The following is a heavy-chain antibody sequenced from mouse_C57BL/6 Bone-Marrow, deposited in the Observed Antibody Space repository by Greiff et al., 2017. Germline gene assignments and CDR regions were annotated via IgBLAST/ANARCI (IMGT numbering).Heavy chain of an antibody. V-gene: IGHV1-81*01. CDR3: ARRLYYYGSSRGYYAMDY. CDR2: IYPRSGNT. Sequence: VQLQQSGAELARPGASVKLSCKASGYTFTSYGISWVKQRTGQGLEWIGEIYPRSGNTYYNEKFKGKATLTADKSSSTAYMELRSLTSEDSAVYFCARRLYYYGSSRGYYAMDYWGQGTSVTGSS. CDR1: GYTFTSYG. J-gene: IGHJ4*01. D-gene: IGHD1-1*01.